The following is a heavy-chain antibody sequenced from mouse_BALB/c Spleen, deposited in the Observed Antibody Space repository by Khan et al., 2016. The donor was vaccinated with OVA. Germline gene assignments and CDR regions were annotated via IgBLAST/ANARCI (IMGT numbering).Heavy chain of an antibody. J-gene: IGHJ1*01. V-gene: IGHV9-3-1*01. Sequence: QIQLVQSGPELKKPGETVKISCKASGYTFTNYGMNWVKQAPGKGLKWMGWINTYTGEPTYADDFKGRFAFSLETSASTAYLQINNRKTEDTAKYFCARMKPYWYFDLWDAGTTVTVSS. CDR2: INTYTGEP. CDR1: GYTFTNYG. CDR3: ARMKPYWYFDL.